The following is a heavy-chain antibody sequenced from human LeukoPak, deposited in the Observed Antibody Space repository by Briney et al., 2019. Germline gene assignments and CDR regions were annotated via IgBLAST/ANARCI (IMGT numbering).Heavy chain of an antibody. CDR2: MYYSGSS. J-gene: IGHJ4*02. Sequence: PSETLSLTCTVSGGSISSSSYYWGWIRQPPGKGLEWIRTMYYSGSSYYNPSLKSRVTISIDTSKNQFSLKLSSVTAADTAVYHCVRGRRVGEFIFDYWGQGTLVTVSS. D-gene: IGHD3-10*01. V-gene: IGHV4-39*01. CDR3: VRGRRVGEFIFDY. CDR1: GGSISSSSYY.